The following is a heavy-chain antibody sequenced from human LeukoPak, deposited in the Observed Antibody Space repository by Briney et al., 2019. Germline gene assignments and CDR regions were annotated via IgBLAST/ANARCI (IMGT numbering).Heavy chain of an antibody. CDR3: ARRSGNYYGVDY. Sequence: GESLKISCKVSGYSFTSYWIAWVRQMPGKGLEWMGIIYPDDSDTAYNPSFQGQVTISADKSISTAYLQWSSLKASDTAMYYCARRSGNYYGVDYWGQGTLVTVSS. CDR2: IYPDDSDT. J-gene: IGHJ4*02. D-gene: IGHD1-26*01. V-gene: IGHV5-51*01. CDR1: GYSFTSYW.